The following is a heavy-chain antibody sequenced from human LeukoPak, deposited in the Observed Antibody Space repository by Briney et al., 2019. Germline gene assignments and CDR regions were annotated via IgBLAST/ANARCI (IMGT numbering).Heavy chain of an antibody. V-gene: IGHV1-8*03. CDR1: GYTFTSYD. CDR3: ARGRGVAAAGPDYYYYYMDV. Sequence: ASVKVSCKASGYTFTSYDVNWVRQATGQGLEWMGWMNPNSGNTGYAQKFQGTVTITRNTSISTAYMELSSLRSEDTAVYYCARGRGVAAAGPDYYYYYMDVWGKGTTVTVSS. CDR2: MNPNSGNT. J-gene: IGHJ6*03. D-gene: IGHD6-13*01.